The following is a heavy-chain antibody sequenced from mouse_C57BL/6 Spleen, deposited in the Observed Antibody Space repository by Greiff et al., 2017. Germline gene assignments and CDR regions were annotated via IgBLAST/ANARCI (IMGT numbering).Heavy chain of an antibody. Sequence: QVQLQQSGPELVKPGASVKISCKASGYAFSSSWMNWVKQRPGKGLEWIGRIYPGDGDTNYNGKFKGKATLTADKSSSTAYMQLSSLTSEDSAVYYCASNDGSRHGYYAMDYWGQGTSVTVSS. CDR1: GYAFSSSW. D-gene: IGHD1-1*01. CDR3: ASNDGSRHGYYAMDY. CDR2: IYPGDGDT. J-gene: IGHJ4*01. V-gene: IGHV1-82*01.